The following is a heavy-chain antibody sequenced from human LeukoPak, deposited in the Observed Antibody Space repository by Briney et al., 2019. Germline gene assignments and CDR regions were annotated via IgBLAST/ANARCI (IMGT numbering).Heavy chain of an antibody. CDR2: IRYDGSNK. CDR3: AKSGALVLWFGEGGWFDP. Sequence: PGGSLRLSCAASGFTFSSYGMHWVRQAPGKGLEWVAFIRYDGSNKYYADSVKGRFTISRDNSKNTLYLQMNSLRAEDTAVYYCAKSGALVLWFGEGGWFDPWGQGTLVTVSS. J-gene: IGHJ5*02. D-gene: IGHD3-10*01. CDR1: GFTFSSYG. V-gene: IGHV3-30*02.